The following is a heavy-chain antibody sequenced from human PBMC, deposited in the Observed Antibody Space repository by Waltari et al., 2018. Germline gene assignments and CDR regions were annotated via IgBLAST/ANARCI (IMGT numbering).Heavy chain of an antibody. CDR2: ISGSGDST. CDR3: AKESRLTVGGAFDI. Sequence: EVQLLESGGGLVQPGGSLRLSCAASGFTFSSYAMTWVRQAPGKGLEWVSAISGSGDSTYYADAVKGRFTISRDNSKTTLYLQMNSLRAEDTAVYYCAKESRLTVGGAFDIWGQGTMVTVSS. J-gene: IGHJ3*02. D-gene: IGHD3-16*01. CDR1: GFTFSSYA. V-gene: IGHV3-23*01.